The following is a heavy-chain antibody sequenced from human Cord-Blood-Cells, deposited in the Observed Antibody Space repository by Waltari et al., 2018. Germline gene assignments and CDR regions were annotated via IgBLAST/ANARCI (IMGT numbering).Heavy chain of an antibody. J-gene: IGHJ4*02. CDR2: IYYSGST. Sequence: QLQLQESGPGLVKPSETPSLTCTVSGGSISSRSYYWGWIRQPPGKGLEWIGSIYYSGSTYYNPSLKSRVTISVDTSKNQFSLKLSSVTAADTAVYYCARHRGLEWSSPPQYFDYWGQGTLVTVSS. CDR3: ARHRGLEWSSPPQYFDY. V-gene: IGHV4-39*01. D-gene: IGHD3-3*01. CDR1: GGSISSRSYY.